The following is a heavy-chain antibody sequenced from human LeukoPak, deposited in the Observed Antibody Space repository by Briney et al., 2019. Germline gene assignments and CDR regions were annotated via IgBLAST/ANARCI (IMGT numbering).Heavy chain of an antibody. J-gene: IGHJ6*03. CDR3: ARGRDCSGGNCYPPRYYYYYMDV. D-gene: IGHD2-15*01. Sequence: RGSLRLSCAASGSTFSSYDMHWVRHATGKSLEWVSGICTAGDTYYPGSVKGRFTISRENAKNSLYLQMNSLRAGDTAVYYCARGRDCSGGNCYPPRYYYYYMDVWGKGTTVTVSS. CDR1: GSTFSSYD. V-gene: IGHV3-13*01. CDR2: ICTAGDT.